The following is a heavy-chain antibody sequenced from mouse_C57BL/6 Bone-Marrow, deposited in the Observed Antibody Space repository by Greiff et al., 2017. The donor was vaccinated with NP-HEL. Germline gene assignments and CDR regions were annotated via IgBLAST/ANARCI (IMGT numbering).Heavy chain of an antibody. CDR2: IDPETGGT. CDR3: TRWGYYGSSYRNAMGY. V-gene: IGHV1-15*01. CDR1: GYTFTDYE. Sequence: QVQLQQSGAELVRPGASVTLSCKASGYTFTDYEMHWVKQTPVHGLEWIGAIDPETGGTAYNQKFKGKAILTADKSSSTAYMERRSLTSEDSAVYYCTRWGYYGSSYRNAMGYWGQGTSVTVSS. J-gene: IGHJ4*01. D-gene: IGHD1-1*01.